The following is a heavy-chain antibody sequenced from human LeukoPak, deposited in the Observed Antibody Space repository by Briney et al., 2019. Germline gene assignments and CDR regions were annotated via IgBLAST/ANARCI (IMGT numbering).Heavy chain of an antibody. J-gene: IGHJ4*02. V-gene: IGHV4-4*07. CDR2: IYNTGTT. CDR3: ARANPPGAFDY. Sequence: SETLSLTCTVSGGSISTYYWSWIRQPAGKGLERIGRIYNTGTTNRNPSLKSRVTMSVDTSKNQFSLKLSSVTAADTAVYYCARANPPGAFDYWGQGTLVTVSS. CDR1: GGSISTYY.